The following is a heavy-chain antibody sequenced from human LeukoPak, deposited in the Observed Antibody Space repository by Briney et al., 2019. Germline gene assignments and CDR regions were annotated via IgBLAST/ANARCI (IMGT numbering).Heavy chain of an antibody. CDR3: ARVYGLRRFDY. D-gene: IGHD3-10*01. CDR2: INPNSGDT. CDR1: GYIFTGYY. Sequence: ASVKVSCKASGYIFTGYYMHWVRQAPGQGLEWMGWINPNSGDTNYQGRVTMTRDTSISTGYMELSRLRSDDTAVYYCARVYGLRRFDYWGQGTLVTVSS. V-gene: IGHV1-2*02. J-gene: IGHJ4*02.